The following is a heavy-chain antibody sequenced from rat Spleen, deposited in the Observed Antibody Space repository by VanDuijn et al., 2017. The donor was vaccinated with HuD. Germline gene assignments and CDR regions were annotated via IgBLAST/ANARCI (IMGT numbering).Heavy chain of an antibody. CDR2: IWTGGTT. CDR1: GFSLTNYH. Sequence: QVQLKESVPGLVQPSQTLSLTCTVSGFSLTNYHVGWVRQSPGKGLEWMGVIWTGGTTAYHSSFNSRLSVSRDISTSQVFLRMNSLQTEDTAIYFYNRDWFAYWSQGTLVTVAA. V-gene: IGHV2-43*01. J-gene: IGHJ3*01. CDR3: NRDWFAY.